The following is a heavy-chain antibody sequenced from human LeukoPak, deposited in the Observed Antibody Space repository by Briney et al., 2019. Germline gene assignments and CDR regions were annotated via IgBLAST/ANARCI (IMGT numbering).Heavy chain of an antibody. CDR3: ARVSGSYYDPLDY. CDR1: GYTFTGYY. CDR2: INPNSGGT. Sequence: GASVKVSCKASGYTFTGYYMHWVRQAPGQGLEWMGWINPNSGGTNYAQKFQGRVTMTRDTSISTAYMELSRLRSDDTAVYCCARVSGSYYDPLDYWGQGTLVTVSS. J-gene: IGHJ4*02. D-gene: IGHD1-26*01. V-gene: IGHV1-2*02.